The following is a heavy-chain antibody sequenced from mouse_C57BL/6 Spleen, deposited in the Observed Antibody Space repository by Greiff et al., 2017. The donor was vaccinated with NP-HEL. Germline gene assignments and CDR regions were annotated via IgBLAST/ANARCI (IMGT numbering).Heavy chain of an antibody. CDR1: GYTFTDYN. CDR3: ASVETGLDY. CDR2: INPNNGGT. D-gene: IGHD4-1*01. J-gene: IGHJ2*01. Sequence: EVQLQQSGPELVKPGASVKMSCKASGYTFTDYNMHWVKQSHGKSLERIGYINPNNGGTSYNQKFKGKATLTVNKSSSTAYMELRSLTSDDSAVYYGASVETGLDYWGQGTTLTVSS. V-gene: IGHV1-22*01.